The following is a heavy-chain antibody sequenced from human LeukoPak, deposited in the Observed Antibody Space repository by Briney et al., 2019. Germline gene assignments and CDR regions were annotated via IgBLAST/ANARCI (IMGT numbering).Heavy chain of an antibody. D-gene: IGHD3-16*01. CDR2: ISSSGSTI. CDR1: GFTFSSYE. V-gene: IGHV3-48*03. Sequence: GGSLRLSCAVSGFTFSSYEMNSVRQAPGKGLEWVSYISSSGSTIYYADSVKGRFTISRDNAKKSLYLQMNSLRAEDTAVYYCARARLTDYVWGRRTFDIWGQGTMVTISS. CDR3: ARARLTDYVWGRRTFDI. J-gene: IGHJ3*02.